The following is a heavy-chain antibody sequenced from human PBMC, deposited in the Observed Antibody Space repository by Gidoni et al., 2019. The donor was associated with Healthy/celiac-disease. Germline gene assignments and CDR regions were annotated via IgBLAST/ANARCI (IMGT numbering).Heavy chain of an antibody. D-gene: IGHD6-13*01. CDR3: ARGTQQLLLYYFDY. Sequence: QVQLVESGGGVVQPGRSLRLSCAASGFTFSSYAMHWVRQAPGKGLEWVAVISYDGSNKYYADSVKGRFTISRDNSKNTLYLQMNSLRAEDTAVYYCARGTQQLLLYYFDYWGQGTLVTVSS. CDR2: ISYDGSNK. V-gene: IGHV3-30*04. CDR1: GFTFSSYA. J-gene: IGHJ4*02.